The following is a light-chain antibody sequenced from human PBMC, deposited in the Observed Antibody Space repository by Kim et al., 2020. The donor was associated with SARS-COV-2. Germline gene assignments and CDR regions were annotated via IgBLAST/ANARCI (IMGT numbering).Light chain of an antibody. Sequence: SASVGDRVTITCRASQSISSYLNWYQQKPGKAPKLLIYAASSLQSGVPSRFSGSGSGTDFTLTISSLQPEDFATYYCQQSYSTPYTFGQGTELEIK. CDR1: QSISSY. CDR3: QQSYSTPYT. V-gene: IGKV1-39*01. CDR2: AAS. J-gene: IGKJ2*01.